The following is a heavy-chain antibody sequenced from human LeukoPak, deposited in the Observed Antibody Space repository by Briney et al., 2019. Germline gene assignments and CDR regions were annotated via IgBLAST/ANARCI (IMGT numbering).Heavy chain of an antibody. CDR3: ARDSWYSSGWYDY. CDR2: INPNSGGT. J-gene: IGHJ4*02. Sequence: ASVKVSCKASGYTFTGYYMHWVRQAPGQGLEWMGWINPNSGGTNYAQKFQGRVTVTRDTSISTAYMELSRLRSDDTAVYYCARDSWYSSGWYDYWGQGTLVTVSS. D-gene: IGHD6-19*01. V-gene: IGHV1-2*02. CDR1: GYTFTGYY.